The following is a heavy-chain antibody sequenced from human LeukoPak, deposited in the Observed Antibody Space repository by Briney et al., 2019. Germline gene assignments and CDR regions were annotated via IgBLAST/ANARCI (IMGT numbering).Heavy chain of an antibody. D-gene: IGHD1-26*01. CDR3: AREQEEWELLYYFDY. J-gene: IGHJ4*02. CDR1: GFTFSSYG. V-gene: IGHV3-33*01. CDR2: IWYDGSNK. Sequence: SLRLSCAASGFTFSSYGMHWVRQAPGKGLEWVAVIWYDGSNKYYADSVKGRFTISRDNSKNTLYLQMNSLRAEDTAVYYCAREQEEWELLYYFDYWGQGTLVTVSS.